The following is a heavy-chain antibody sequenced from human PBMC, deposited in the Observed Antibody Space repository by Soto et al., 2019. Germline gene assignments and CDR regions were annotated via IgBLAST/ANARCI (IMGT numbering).Heavy chain of an antibody. J-gene: IGHJ4*02. CDR2: IYPGDSDT. V-gene: IGHV5-51*01. Sequence: RGESLKISCKGSGYSFTSYWIGWVRQMPGKGLEWMGIIYPGDSDTRYSPSFQGQVTISADKSISTAYLQWSSLKASDTAMYYCARAFSSSSSPFDYWGQGTLVTVSS. D-gene: IGHD6-6*01. CDR3: ARAFSSSSSPFDY. CDR1: GYSFTSYW.